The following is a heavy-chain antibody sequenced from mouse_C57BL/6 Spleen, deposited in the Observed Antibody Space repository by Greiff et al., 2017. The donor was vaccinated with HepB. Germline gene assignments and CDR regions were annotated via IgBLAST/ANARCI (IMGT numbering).Heavy chain of an antibody. J-gene: IGHJ1*03. CDR3: ARWGYCGSSSYWYFDV. CDR2: INPNNGGT. Sequence: EVQLQQSGPELVKPGASVKISCKASGYTFTDYYMNWVKQSHGKSLEWIGDINPNNGGTSYNQKFKGKATLTVDKSSSTAYMELRSLTSEDSAVYYGARWGYCGSSSYWYFDVWGTGTTVTVSS. D-gene: IGHD1-1*01. CDR1: GYTFTDYY. V-gene: IGHV1-26*01.